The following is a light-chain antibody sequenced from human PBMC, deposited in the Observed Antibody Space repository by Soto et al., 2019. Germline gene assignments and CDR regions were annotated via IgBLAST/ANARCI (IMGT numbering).Light chain of an antibody. J-gene: IGKJ1*01. V-gene: IGKV3-20*01. CDR2: GAS. CDR3: QQYEAVVT. CDR1: QSLTNNY. Sequence: EIVLTQSPGTLSLSPGERATLSCRASQSLTNNYFAWYQQKPGRALRLLIDGASTRATGIPDRFSGSGSGTDFTITISRLATDDVAEDYYQQYEAVVTFGQGTKVEI.